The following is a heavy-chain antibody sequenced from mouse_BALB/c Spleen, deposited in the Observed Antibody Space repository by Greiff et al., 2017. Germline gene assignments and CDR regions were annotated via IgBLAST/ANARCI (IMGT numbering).Heavy chain of an antibody. Sequence: QVQLQQPGAELVKPGASVKLSCKASGYTFTSYWMHWVKQRPGQGLEWIGEINPSNGRTNYNEKFKSKATLTVDKSSSTAYMQLSSLTSEDSAVYYCARRYGKAMDYWGQGTSVTVSS. CDR3: ARRYGKAMDY. CDR2: INPSNGRT. V-gene: IGHV1S81*02. D-gene: IGHD2-1*01. CDR1: GYTFTSYW. J-gene: IGHJ4*01.